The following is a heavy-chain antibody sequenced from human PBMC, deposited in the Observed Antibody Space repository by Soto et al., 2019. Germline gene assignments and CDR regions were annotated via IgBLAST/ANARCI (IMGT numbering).Heavy chain of an antibody. CDR2: ISGSGGST. CDR3: SKDRRHIIVGVITTSPHLAAFCI. CDR1: GFTFSSYA. V-gene: IGHV3-23*01. D-gene: IGHD3-22*01. J-gene: IGHJ3*02. Sequence: EVQLLESGGGLVQPGGSLRLSCAASGFTFSSYAMSWVRQAPGKGLEWVSAISGSGGSTYYEDSVKGRFTISRDNSKNALYLQRNSRVAGGTAVYYCSKDRRHIIVGVITTSPHLAAFCIWGQGTIVTVSS.